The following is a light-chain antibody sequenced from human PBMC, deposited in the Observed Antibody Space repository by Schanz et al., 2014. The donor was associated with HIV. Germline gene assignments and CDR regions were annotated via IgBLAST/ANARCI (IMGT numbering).Light chain of an antibody. CDR3: QQSYSTMYT. Sequence: DIQVTQSPSSLSASVGDRVTITCRASQDIRNDLGWYQQKPGKAPKLLIFAASSLQSGVPSRFSGSGSGTDFTLTITNLQPEDFATYCCQQSYSTMYTFGQGTKLEIK. V-gene: IGKV1-39*01. J-gene: IGKJ2*01. CDR1: QDIRND. CDR2: AAS.